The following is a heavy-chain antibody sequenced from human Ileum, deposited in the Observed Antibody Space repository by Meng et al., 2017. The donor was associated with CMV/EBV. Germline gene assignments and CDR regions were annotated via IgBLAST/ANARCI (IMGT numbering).Heavy chain of an antibody. J-gene: IGHJ4*02. V-gene: IGHV3-7*01. D-gene: IGHD3-16*01. CDR1: GFTFSTSW. Sequence: GGSLRLSCAASGFTFSTSWMSWVRQAPGKGLEWVANIKIDGSEKYYVDSVKGRFTISRDNARKSLYLQMNTLRAEDTAVYYCARERLGGVSAFEYWGQGTLVTVSS. CDR2: IKIDGSEK. CDR3: ARERLGGVSAFEY.